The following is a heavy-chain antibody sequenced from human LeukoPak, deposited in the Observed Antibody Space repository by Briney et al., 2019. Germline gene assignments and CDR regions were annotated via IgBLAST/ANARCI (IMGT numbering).Heavy chain of an antibody. CDR1: GFTFSSYS. Sequence: GGSLRLSCAASGFTFSSYSMNWVRRAPGKRLEWVSSVSSSSAYIYYADSVKGRFTISRDNAKNSLYLQMHSLRAEDTAVYYCATNPYYGSGSYPWRWGQGTLVTVSS. CDR3: ATNPYYGSGSYPWR. V-gene: IGHV3-21*01. J-gene: IGHJ4*02. CDR2: VSSSSAYI. D-gene: IGHD3-10*01.